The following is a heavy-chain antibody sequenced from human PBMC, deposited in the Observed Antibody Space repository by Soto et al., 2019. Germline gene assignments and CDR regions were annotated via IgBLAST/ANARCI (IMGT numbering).Heavy chain of an antibody. CDR1: GYTFSRYG. CDR2: ISGYNGDT. V-gene: IGHV1-18*01. CDR3: AKNGQPPYYYYGMDV. Sequence: QGQLVQSGPEVKKPGASVKVSCKTSGYTFSRYGIIWGRQAPGQGLGWMGWISGYNGDTNYAQKVQGRVTMTIDTSTYTAYMELRSLTSDDTAIYYCAKNGQPPYYYYGMDVWGQGTTVTVSS. D-gene: IGHD2-8*01. J-gene: IGHJ6*02.